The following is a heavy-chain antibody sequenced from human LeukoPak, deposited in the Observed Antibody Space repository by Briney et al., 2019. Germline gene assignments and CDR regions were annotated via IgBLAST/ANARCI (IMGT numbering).Heavy chain of an antibody. D-gene: IGHD2-2*01. CDR3: ARGGSHIVVVPAATSTRAAPSYFDY. V-gene: IGHV4-34*01. Sequence: KPSETLSLTCAVYGGSFSGYYWSWIRQPPGKGLEWIGEINHSGSTNYNPSLKSRVTISVDTSKNQFSLKLSSVTAADTAVYYCARGGSHIVVVPAATSTRAAPSYFDYCGQGTLVTVSS. CDR2: INHSGST. J-gene: IGHJ4*02. CDR1: GGSFSGYY.